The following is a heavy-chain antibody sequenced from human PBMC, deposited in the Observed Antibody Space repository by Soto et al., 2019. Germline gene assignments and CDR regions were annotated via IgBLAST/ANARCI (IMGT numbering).Heavy chain of an antibody. CDR3: ASGIAARPNYFDY. Sequence: LSLTCTVSGGSISSGGYYWSWIRQHPGKGLEWIGYIYYSGSTYYNPSLKSRVTISVDTSKNQFSLKLSSVTAADTAVYYCASGIAARPNYFDYWGQGTLVTVSS. J-gene: IGHJ4*02. CDR2: IYYSGST. V-gene: IGHV4-31*03. D-gene: IGHD6-6*01. CDR1: GGSISSGGYY.